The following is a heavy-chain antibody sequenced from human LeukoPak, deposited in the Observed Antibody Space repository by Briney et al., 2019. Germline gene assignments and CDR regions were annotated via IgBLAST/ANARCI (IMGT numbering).Heavy chain of an antibody. Sequence: QPGGSLRLSCAASGFTFSAYAMAWVRQAPGKGLEWVSTISGSGGTTYSADSVKGRFTISRDNSKNILYLQVNSLRAGDTAVYYCAKDYYYDSSGYYYGDAFDIWGQETMVTVSS. D-gene: IGHD3-22*01. CDR1: GFTFSAYA. CDR2: ISGSGGTT. J-gene: IGHJ3*02. CDR3: AKDYYYDSSGYYYGDAFDI. V-gene: IGHV3-23*01.